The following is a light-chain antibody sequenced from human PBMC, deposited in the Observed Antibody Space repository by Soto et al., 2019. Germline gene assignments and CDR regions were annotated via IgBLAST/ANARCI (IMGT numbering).Light chain of an antibody. CDR1: SSDVGIYNL. Sequence: QSALTQPASVSGSPGQSITISCTGTSSDVGIYNLVSWYQQHPGKAPKLIIYGVRKRPSGVSDRFSGSKSGTTASLTIAGLQAEDEADYYCCSYAGGSTLLFGGGTQLTVL. V-gene: IGLV2-23*02. CDR2: GVR. CDR3: CSYAGGSTLL. J-gene: IGLJ2*01.